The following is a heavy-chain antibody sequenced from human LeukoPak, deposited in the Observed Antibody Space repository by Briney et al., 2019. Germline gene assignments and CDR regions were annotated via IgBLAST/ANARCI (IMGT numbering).Heavy chain of an antibody. CDR2: IYHSGSS. CDR1: GGSISSRNW. J-gene: IGHJ4*02. V-gene: IGHV4-4*02. CDR3: ARNGVAAAGFGEGHYFDY. Sequence: PSGTLSLTCAVSGGSISSRNWWSWIRQSPGKGLEWIGEIYHSGSSNYNLSFKSRVTISVDKSKNQFSLKVTSVTAADTAVYYCARNGVAAAGFGEGHYFDYWGQGTLVTVSS. D-gene: IGHD6-13*01.